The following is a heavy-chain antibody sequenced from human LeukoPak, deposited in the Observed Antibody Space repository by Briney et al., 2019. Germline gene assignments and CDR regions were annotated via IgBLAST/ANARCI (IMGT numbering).Heavy chain of an antibody. CDR1: GGSISSYY. Sequence: SETLSLTCTVSGGSISSYYWSWIRQPPGKGLEWIGYIYYSGSTNYNPSLKSRVTISVDTSKNQFSLKLSSVTAADTAVYYRASPGYYDSSGYSFQHWGQGTLVTVSS. V-gene: IGHV4-59*01. CDR3: ASPGYYDSSGYSFQH. J-gene: IGHJ1*01. D-gene: IGHD3-22*01. CDR2: IYYSGST.